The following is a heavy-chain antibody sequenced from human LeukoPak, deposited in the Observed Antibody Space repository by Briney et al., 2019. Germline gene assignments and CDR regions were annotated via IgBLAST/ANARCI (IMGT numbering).Heavy chain of an antibody. D-gene: IGHD6-19*01. CDR1: GFTFSSYA. Sequence: GGSLRLSCAASGFTFSSYAMSWVRQAPGKGLEWVSVIYSGGSTYYADSVKGRFTISRDNSKNTLYLQMNSLRAEDTAVYYCARSLAEAGISYYYGMDVWGQGTTVTVSS. CDR3: ARSLAEAGISYYYGMDV. V-gene: IGHV3-53*01. CDR2: IYSGGST. J-gene: IGHJ6*02.